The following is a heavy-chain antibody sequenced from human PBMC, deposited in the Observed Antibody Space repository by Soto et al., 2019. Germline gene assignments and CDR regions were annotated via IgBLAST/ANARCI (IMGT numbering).Heavy chain of an antibody. CDR3: ARHKRGYSYGTNFLFDY. CDR1: GESFIGYW. Sequence: ESLTIAFRGSGESFIGYWIGLVRQMPGKGLEWMGIIYPGDSDSRYSPSFQGQVTISADKSISTAYLQWKSLKASDTAMYYCARHKRGYSYGTNFLFDYWGQGTLVTVSS. V-gene: IGHV5-51*01. J-gene: IGHJ4*02. D-gene: IGHD5-18*01. CDR2: IYPGDSDS.